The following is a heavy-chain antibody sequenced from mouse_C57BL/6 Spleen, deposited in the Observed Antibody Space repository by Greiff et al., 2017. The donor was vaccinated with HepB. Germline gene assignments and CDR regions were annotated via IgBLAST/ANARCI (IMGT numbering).Heavy chain of an antibody. Sequence: VQLQQSGAELREPGASVKLSCEASGYTFTGYWIEWVKQRPGHGLEWIGEILPGSGSTNYNEKFKGKATFTADTSSNTAYMQLSSLTTEDSAIYYCARRGIYYDYEVAYWGQGTLVTVSA. D-gene: IGHD2-4*01. CDR2: ILPGSGST. CDR3: ARRGIYYDYEVAY. V-gene: IGHV1-9*01. CDR1: GYTFTGYW. J-gene: IGHJ3*01.